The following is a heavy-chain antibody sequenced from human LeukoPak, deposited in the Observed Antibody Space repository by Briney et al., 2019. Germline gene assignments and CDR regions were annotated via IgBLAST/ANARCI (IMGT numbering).Heavy chain of an antibody. Sequence: GGSLRLSCAASGFTFISYWMHWVRQAPGKGLVWVSRINSDGSTTSYAASVKGRFTISRDTAKITLYLQMNSLRAEDTAVYYCARGHHYYDSSAYYYWGQGTLVTVSS. CDR3: ARGHHYYDSSAYYY. CDR1: GFTFISYW. D-gene: IGHD3-22*01. CDR2: INSDGSTT. V-gene: IGHV3-74*01. J-gene: IGHJ4*02.